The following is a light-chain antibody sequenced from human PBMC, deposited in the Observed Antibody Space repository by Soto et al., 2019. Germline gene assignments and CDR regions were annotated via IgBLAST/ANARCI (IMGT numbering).Light chain of an antibody. CDR1: QSVSSSY. V-gene: IGKV3-20*01. CDR2: GAS. J-gene: IGKJ1*01. Sequence: DTVLTQSPGTLSLSPGERATLSCRASQSVSSSYLAWYQQKPGQAPRPLIYGASSRAIGIPDRFSGSGSGTDFTLTISRLEPEDFAVYSCQQYVSSPGTFGQGTKV. CDR3: QQYVSSPGT.